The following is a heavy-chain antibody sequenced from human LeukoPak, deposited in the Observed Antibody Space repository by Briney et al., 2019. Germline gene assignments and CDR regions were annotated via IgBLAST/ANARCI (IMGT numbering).Heavy chain of an antibody. CDR1: GYTFTSYD. V-gene: IGHV1-8*03. CDR3: ARGLTMVRGVDY. Sequence: ASVKVSCKASGYTFTSYDINWVRQATGQGLEWMGWMNPNSGNTGYAQKFQGRVTITRNTSISTAYMELSSLRSEDTAVYYCARGLTMVRGVDYWGQGTLVTVSS. CDR2: MNPNSGNT. D-gene: IGHD3-10*01. J-gene: IGHJ4*02.